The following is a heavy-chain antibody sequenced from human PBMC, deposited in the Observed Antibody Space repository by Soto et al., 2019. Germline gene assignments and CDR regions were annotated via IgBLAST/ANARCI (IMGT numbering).Heavy chain of an antibody. V-gene: IGHV3-7*03. J-gene: IGHJ3*02. CDR2: IKQDGSEK. CDR1: GFTFSSYW. Sequence: GGSLRLSCAASGFTFSSYWMSWVRQAPGKGLEWVANIKQDGSEKYYVDSVKGRFTISRDNAKNSLYLQMNSLRAEDTDLYYCARAVYSSGWYFDAFDIWGQGTMVTVSS. D-gene: IGHD6-19*01. CDR3: ARAVYSSGWYFDAFDI.